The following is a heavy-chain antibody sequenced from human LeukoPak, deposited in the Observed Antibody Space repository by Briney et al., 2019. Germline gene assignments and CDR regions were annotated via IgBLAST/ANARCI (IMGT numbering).Heavy chain of an antibody. D-gene: IGHD3-10*01. CDR3: ARAVGGDGSGSL. CDR2: ISHSGNT. Sequence: PSETLSLTCTVSGVSISRYFWNWIRQSPGKGLECVGYISHSGNTNYNPSLKSRVSMSLDTSKNQISLHLKSVTAADTAVYYCARAVGGDGSGSLWGPGTLVTVSS. V-gene: IGHV4-59*01. J-gene: IGHJ4*02. CDR1: GVSISRYF.